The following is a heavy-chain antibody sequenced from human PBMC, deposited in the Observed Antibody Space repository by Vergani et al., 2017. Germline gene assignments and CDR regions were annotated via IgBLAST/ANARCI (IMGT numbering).Heavy chain of an antibody. CDR1: GGSFSGYY. CDR2: INHSGST. Sequence: QVQLQQWGAGLLKPSETLSLTCAVYGGSFSGYYWSWIRQPPGKGLEWIGEINHSGSTNYSPSLKSRVTISVDTSKNQFSLKLSSVTAADTAVYYCAREGEGWSHGDYWGQGTLVTVSS. J-gene: IGHJ4*02. V-gene: IGHV4-34*01. D-gene: IGHD3-16*01. CDR3: AREGEGWSHGDY.